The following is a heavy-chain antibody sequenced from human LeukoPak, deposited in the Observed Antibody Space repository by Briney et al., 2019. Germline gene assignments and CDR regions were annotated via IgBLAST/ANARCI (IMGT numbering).Heavy chain of an antibody. Sequence: SETLSLTCTVSGGSISSGGYYWSWIRQHPGKGLEWIGYICYSGSTYYSPSLKSRVTISVDTSKNQFSLKLSSVTAADTAVYYCARLTTVTTSLDYWGQGTLVTVSS. CDR2: ICYSGST. J-gene: IGHJ4*02. V-gene: IGHV4-31*03. CDR1: GGSISSGGYY. D-gene: IGHD4-11*01. CDR3: ARLTTVTTSLDY.